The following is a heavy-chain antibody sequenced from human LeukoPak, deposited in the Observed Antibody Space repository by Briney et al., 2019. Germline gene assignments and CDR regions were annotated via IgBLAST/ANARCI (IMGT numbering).Heavy chain of an antibody. Sequence: GGSLRLSCAASGFTFSDYYMSWIRQAPGKGLKWISYISTTSTYTNYADSVTGRFTISRDNAKNSLYLQMNSLRAEDTAVYYCARRTGDYLYYFDYWGQGTLVTVSS. CDR2: ISTTSTYT. J-gene: IGHJ4*02. CDR1: GFTFSDYY. CDR3: ARRTGDYLYYFDY. D-gene: IGHD2-8*02. V-gene: IGHV3-11*03.